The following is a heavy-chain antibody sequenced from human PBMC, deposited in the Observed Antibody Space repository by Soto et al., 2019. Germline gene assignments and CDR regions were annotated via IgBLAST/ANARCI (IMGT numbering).Heavy chain of an antibody. V-gene: IGHV3-30-3*01. Sequence: QVQLVESGGGVVQPGRSLRPSCAASGFTVSAYTMHWVRQAPGKGLEWVAVISSDGNHKYYTDSVKGRFTISRDTSTNTLYLQMNSLRAEDTAVYYCARWEQPLFDYWGQGTLVTVSS. CDR2: ISSDGNHK. J-gene: IGHJ4*02. D-gene: IGHD1-26*01. CDR1: GFTVSAYT. CDR3: ARWEQPLFDY.